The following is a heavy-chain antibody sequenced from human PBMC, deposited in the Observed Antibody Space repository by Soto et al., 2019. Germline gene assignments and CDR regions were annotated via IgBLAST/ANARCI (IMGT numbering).Heavy chain of an antibody. CDR1: GGSISSYY. Sequence: QVQLQESGPGLVKPSETLSLTCTVSGGSISSYYWSWIRQPPGKGLEWIGYIYYSGSTNYNPSLTSRVTISVDTSKNQFSLKLSSVTAADTAVYYCARSRGDGYNFHDSLLGGFDPWGQGTLVTVSS. J-gene: IGHJ5*02. CDR3: ARSRGDGYNFHDSLLGGFDP. CDR2: IYYSGST. V-gene: IGHV4-59*01. D-gene: IGHD5-12*01.